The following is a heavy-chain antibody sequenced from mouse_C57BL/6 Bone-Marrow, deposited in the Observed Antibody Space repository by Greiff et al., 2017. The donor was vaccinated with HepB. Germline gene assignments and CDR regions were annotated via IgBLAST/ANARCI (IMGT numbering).Heavy chain of an antibody. J-gene: IGHJ3*01. CDR2: IYPSDSET. Sequence: QVQLQQPGAELVRPGSSVKLSCKASGYTFTSYWMDWVKPRPGQGLEWIGNIYPSDSETHYNQKFKDKATLTVDKSSSTAYMQLSSLTSEDSAVYYCARRGKAWFAYWGQGTLVTVSA. CDR3: ARRGKAWFAY. V-gene: IGHV1-61*01. CDR1: GYTFTSYW.